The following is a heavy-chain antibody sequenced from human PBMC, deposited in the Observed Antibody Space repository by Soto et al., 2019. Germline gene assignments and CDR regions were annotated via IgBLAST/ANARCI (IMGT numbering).Heavy chain of an antibody. CDR2: IYHSGST. D-gene: IGHD2-2*01. J-gene: IGHJ5*02. Sequence: SETLSLTCAVSGGSISRGGYSWSWIRQPPGKGLEWIGYIYHSGSTYYNPFLKSRVTISVDRSKNQFSLKLTSVTAADTAVYYCARVPDRWGQGTLVTVSS. CDR3: ARVPDR. CDR1: GGSISRGGYS. V-gene: IGHV4-30-2*01.